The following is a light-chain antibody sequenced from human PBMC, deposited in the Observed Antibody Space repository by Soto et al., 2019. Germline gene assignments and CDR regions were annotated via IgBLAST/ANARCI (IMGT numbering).Light chain of an antibody. CDR1: QSVSSY. V-gene: IGKV3-20*01. J-gene: IGKJ4*01. Sequence: EIVLTQSPATLSLSPGERATLSCRASQSVSSYLAWYQQKPGQAPRPLMYEASSRATGIPDRFTGGGAGTGFTLTISRLEPEDSAVYYCQQYGSSPTFGGGTKV. CDR3: QQYGSSPT. CDR2: EAS.